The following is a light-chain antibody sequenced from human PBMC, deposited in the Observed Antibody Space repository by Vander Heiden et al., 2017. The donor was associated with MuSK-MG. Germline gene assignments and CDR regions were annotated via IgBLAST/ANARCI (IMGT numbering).Light chain of an antibody. CDR2: AAS. CDR3: QQSYSTHPLT. V-gene: IGKV1-39*01. CDR1: QSISSY. J-gene: IGKJ4*01. Sequence: DIQMTQSPSSLSASVGDRVTITCRASQSISSYLNWYQQKPGKAPKLLIYAASSLQSGVPSRFSGSGSGTDFTLTISSRQPEDFATYYCQQSYSTHPLTFGGGTKVEIK.